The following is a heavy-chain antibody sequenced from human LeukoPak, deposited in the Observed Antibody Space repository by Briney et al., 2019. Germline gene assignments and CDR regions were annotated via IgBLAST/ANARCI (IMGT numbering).Heavy chain of an antibody. V-gene: IGHV1-18*01. D-gene: IGHD3-9*01. CDR3: ARNPLRYFDWLLYHSYYYYGMDV. CDR2: ISAYNGNT. J-gene: IGHJ6*02. Sequence: GASVKVSCKASGYTFTSYGISWVRQAPGQGLEWMGWISAYNGNTNYAQKLQGRVTMTTDTSTSTAYMELRSLRSDDTAVYYCARNPLRYFDWLLYHSYYYYGMDVWGQGTTVTVSS. CDR1: GYTFTSYG.